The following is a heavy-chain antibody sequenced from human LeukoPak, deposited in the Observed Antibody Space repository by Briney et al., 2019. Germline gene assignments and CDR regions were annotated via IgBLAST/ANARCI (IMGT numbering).Heavy chain of an antibody. CDR2: VYYSGDT. CDR3: ARHTYARPFDF. CDR1: GGSISGPY. D-gene: IGHD6-6*01. V-gene: IGHV4-59*08. J-gene: IGHJ4*02. Sequence: SETLSLTCTVSGGSISGPYWSWIRQPPGKGLEWIAYVYYSGDTNYNPSLKSRAAISLETSKNQFSLTVTSVTAADTAIYYCARHTYARPFDFWGQGTLVTVSS.